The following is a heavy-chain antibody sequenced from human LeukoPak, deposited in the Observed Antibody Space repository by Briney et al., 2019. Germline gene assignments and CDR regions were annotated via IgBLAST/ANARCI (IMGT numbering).Heavy chain of an antibody. V-gene: IGHV3-66*02. J-gene: IGHJ4*02. Sequence: PGGSLRLSCAASGLTVSDNYMSWVRQAPGKGLEWVSLIYNAGSTFYADSVRGRFTISRDNSKNTLYLQMNSLTPEDTAVYFCAKRGVVIRVILVGFHKEAYYFESWGQGALVTVSS. CDR1: GLTVSDNY. D-gene: IGHD3/OR15-3a*01. CDR2: IYNAGST. CDR3: AKRGVVIRVILVGFHKEAYYFES.